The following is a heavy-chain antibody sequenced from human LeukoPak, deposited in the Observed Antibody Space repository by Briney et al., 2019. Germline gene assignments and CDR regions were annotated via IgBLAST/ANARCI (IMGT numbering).Heavy chain of an antibody. Sequence: PGGSLRLSCAASGLTLTTYSMNWVRQAPGKGLEWVSYISSSSTTIFYADSVKGRFTISRDNAKNTLYLQMNSLRAEDTAVYYCAKDRMNYFDYWGQGTLVTVSS. CDR1: GLTLTTYS. V-gene: IGHV3-48*01. CDR2: ISSSSTTI. CDR3: AKDRMNYFDY. D-gene: IGHD2-8*01. J-gene: IGHJ4*02.